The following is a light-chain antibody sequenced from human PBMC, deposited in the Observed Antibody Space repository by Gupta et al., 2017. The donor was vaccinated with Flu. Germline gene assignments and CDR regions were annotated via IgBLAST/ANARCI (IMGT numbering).Light chain of an antibody. V-gene: IGLV3-9*01. CDR1: NIGSKN. CDR3: HVWDSSTAI. CDR2: RNT. J-gene: IGLJ2*01. Sequence: SYELTQPLSVSVALGQTARITCGANNIGSKNVHWYLQKPGQAPLVVMYRNTNRPSGIPERFSGSNSGNTATLSISGVQDGDEAHYYCHVWDSSTAIFGGGTKLTVL.